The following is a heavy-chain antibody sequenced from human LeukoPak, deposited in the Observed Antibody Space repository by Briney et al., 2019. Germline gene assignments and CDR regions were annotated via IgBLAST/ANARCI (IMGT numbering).Heavy chain of an antibody. CDR3: AREAYGSGSHPLDY. V-gene: IGHV3-48*04. Sequence: GGSLRLSCAASGFTFSSHSMNWVRQAPGKGLEWVSYISSSGSTIYYADSVKGRFTISRDNAKNSLYLQMNSLRAEDTAVYYCAREAYGSGSHPLDYWGQGTLVTVSS. J-gene: IGHJ4*02. CDR1: GFTFSSHS. D-gene: IGHD3-10*01. CDR2: ISSSGSTI.